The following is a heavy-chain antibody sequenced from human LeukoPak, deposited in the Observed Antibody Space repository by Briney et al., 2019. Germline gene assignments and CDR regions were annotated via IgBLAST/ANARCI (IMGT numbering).Heavy chain of an antibody. J-gene: IGHJ6*02. Sequence: GGSLRLSCAASGFTFNSYGMSWVRQAPGKGLEWVAVISYDGSNKYYADSVKGRFTISRDNSKNTLYLQMNSLRAEDTAVYYCARDGILPYYYYGMDVWGQGTTVTVSS. CDR3: ARDGILPYYYYGMDV. V-gene: IGHV3-30*03. D-gene: IGHD1-26*01. CDR2: ISYDGSNK. CDR1: GFTFNSYG.